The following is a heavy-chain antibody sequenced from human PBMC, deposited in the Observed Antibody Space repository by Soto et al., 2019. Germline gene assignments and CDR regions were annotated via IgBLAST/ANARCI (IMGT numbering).Heavy chain of an antibody. CDR3: ARDASTGYSSYFDY. D-gene: IGHD6-19*01. J-gene: IGHJ4*02. Sequence: SVKVSCKASGGTFSSYAISWVRQAPGQGLEWMGGIIPIFGTANYTQKFQGRVTITADKSTSTAYMELSSLRSEDTAVYYCARDASTGYSSYFDYWGQGTLVTVSS. V-gene: IGHV1-69*06. CDR1: GGTFSSYA. CDR2: IIPIFGTA.